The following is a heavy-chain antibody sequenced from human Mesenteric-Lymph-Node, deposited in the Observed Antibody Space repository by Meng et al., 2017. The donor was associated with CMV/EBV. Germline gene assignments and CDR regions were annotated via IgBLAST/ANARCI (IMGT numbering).Heavy chain of an antibody. CDR2: ISWNSGSI. CDR3: ARDSGGGYFDY. V-gene: IGHV3-9*01. CDR1: GFTFDDYA. Sequence: GGSLRLSCAASGFTFDDYAMHWVRQAPGKGLEWVSGISWNSGSIGYADSVKGRFTISRDNAKNSLYLQMNTLRAEDTAMYYCARDSGGGYFDYWGQGTLVTVSS. J-gene: IGHJ4*02. D-gene: IGHD3-16*01.